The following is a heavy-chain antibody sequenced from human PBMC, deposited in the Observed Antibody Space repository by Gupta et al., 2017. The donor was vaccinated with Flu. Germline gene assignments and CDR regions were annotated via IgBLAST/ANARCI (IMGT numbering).Heavy chain of an antibody. V-gene: IGHV3-30*18. CDR1: GFTLSSDG. J-gene: IGHJ6*03. D-gene: IGHD2-2*01. Sequence: QLVESGGGVVQLGTSLTLSCAASGFTLSSDGLHWVRQAPGKGLECVSDIASDGSHKDYADSVTCRFTISRDNSKNTLALEMDSLRVEDTAVYYCAKDGPWTASCPYYCYYMDVWGKGTTVTVSS. CDR3: AKDGPWTASCPYYCYYMDV. CDR2: IASDGSHK.